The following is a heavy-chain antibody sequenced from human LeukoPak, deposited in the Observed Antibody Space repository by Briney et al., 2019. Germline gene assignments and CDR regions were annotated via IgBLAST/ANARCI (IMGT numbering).Heavy chain of an antibody. J-gene: IGHJ5*02. CDR1: GGSISSYY. CDR2: IYYSGST. V-gene: IGHV4-59*01. CDR3: ARDHSSSWFNWFDP. Sequence: SETLSLTCTVSGGSISSYYWSWIRQPPGKGLEWIGYIYYSGSTNYNPSLKSRVTISVDTSKNQFSLKLSSVTAADTAVYYCARDHSSSWFNWFDPWGQGTLVTVSS. D-gene: IGHD6-13*01.